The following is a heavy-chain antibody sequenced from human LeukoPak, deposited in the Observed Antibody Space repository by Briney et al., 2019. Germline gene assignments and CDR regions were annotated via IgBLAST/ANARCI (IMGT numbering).Heavy chain of an antibody. J-gene: IGHJ4*02. V-gene: IGHV4-59*01. D-gene: IGHD2-15*01. CDR2: IYYSGST. CDR3: AKTPAGSGGFDY. CDR1: GGSISSYY. Sequence: SETLSLTCTVSGGSISSYYWSWIRQPPGKGLEWIGYIYYSGSTNYNPSLKSRVSISIGTSKNRFSLRLSSVTAAGTAVYYCAKTPAGSGGFDYWGQGTLVTVSS.